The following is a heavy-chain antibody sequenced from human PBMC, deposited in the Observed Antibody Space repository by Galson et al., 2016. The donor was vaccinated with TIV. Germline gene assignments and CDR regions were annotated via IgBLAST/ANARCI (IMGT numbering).Heavy chain of an antibody. CDR1: GGRLSTYS. D-gene: IGHD3-16*01. CDR2: IIPIPGIA. Sequence: SVKVSCKASGGRLSTYSINWVRQAPGQGLEWMGRIIPIPGIADYAQKFQDRVTITADTSTSTAYMDLSSLKSEDTAVYYCTWGKDLDVWGNGTTVTVSS. CDR3: TWGKDLDV. V-gene: IGHV1-69*02. J-gene: IGHJ6*04.